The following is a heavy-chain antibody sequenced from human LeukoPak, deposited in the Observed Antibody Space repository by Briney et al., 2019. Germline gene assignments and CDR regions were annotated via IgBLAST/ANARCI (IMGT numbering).Heavy chain of an antibody. V-gene: IGHV3-21*01. CDR3: ARSPGSTWSFDY. CDR2: ISSSSSYI. D-gene: IGHD6-13*01. J-gene: IGHJ4*02. Sequence: GGSLRLSCAASGFTLSDHWMTWVRQAPGKGLEWVSSISSSSSYIYYADSVKGRFTISRDNAKNSLYLLMNSLRAEDTAVYYCARSPGSTWSFDYWGQGTLVTVSS. CDR1: GFTLSDHW.